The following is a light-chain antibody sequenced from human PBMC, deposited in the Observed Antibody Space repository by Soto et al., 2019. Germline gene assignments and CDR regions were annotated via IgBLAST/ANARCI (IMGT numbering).Light chain of an antibody. CDR1: QSVSSSS. Sequence: EIVLTQSPGTLSLSPGERATLSCRASQSVSSSSLAWYQQRPGQAPRLLIYGASRRAPGTPDRFSGSGSETDFTLTIARLEPEDFAVYYCQQYGTSTYTFGQGTNLEIK. CDR2: GAS. CDR3: QQYGTSTYT. V-gene: IGKV3-20*01. J-gene: IGKJ2*01.